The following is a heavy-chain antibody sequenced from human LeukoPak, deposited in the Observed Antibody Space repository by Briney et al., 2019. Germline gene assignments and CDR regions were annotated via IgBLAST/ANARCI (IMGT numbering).Heavy chain of an antibody. D-gene: IGHD2-15*01. V-gene: IGHV4-39*07. Sequence: SETLSLTCTVSGGSISSSSYYWGWIRQPPGKGLEWIGSIYYSGSTYYNPSLKSRVTISVDTSKNQFSLKLSSVTAADTALYYCARDGGDCSGDSCYVDYWGQGTLVTVSS. CDR3: ARDGGDCSGDSCYVDY. J-gene: IGHJ4*02. CDR2: IYYSGST. CDR1: GGSISSSSYY.